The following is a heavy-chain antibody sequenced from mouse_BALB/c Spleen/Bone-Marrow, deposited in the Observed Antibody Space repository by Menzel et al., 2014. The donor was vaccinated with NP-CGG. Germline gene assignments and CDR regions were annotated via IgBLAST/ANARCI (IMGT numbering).Heavy chain of an antibody. CDR2: INPYNGDT. Sequence: EVQLQQSGPELVKPGASVKISCKASGYSFTGYFMNWVMQSHGKSLEWIGRINPYNGDTFYNQKFKEKATLTIDKSSSTAHMELRSLASEDSAVYYCARIYDYDRGSWFAYWGQGTLVTVSA. D-gene: IGHD2-4*01. V-gene: IGHV1-20*02. CDR3: ARIYDYDRGSWFAY. CDR1: GYSFTGYF. J-gene: IGHJ3*01.